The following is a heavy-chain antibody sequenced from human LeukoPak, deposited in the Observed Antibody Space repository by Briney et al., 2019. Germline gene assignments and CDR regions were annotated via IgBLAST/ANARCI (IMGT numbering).Heavy chain of an antibody. J-gene: IGHJ4*02. V-gene: IGHV5-51*01. CDR3: ATLRSGYYYDYFDY. CDR2: IYPGDSDT. D-gene: IGHD3-22*01. CDR1: GYSFTSCW. Sequence: GESLKISCKGSGYSFTSCWIGWVRQMPGKGLEWLEIIYPGDSDTRYSPSFQGQVTISADKSISTAYLQWSSLKASDTAIYYCATLRSGYYYDYFDYWGQGTLVTVSS.